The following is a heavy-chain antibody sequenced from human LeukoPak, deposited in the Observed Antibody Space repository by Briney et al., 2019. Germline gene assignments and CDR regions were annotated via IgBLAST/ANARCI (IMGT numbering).Heavy chain of an antibody. V-gene: IGHV3-23*01. CDR2: ISGSGGST. D-gene: IGHD6-19*01. CDR1: GFTFSSYA. J-gene: IGHJ4*02. CDR3: ARHGPIAVAGDFDY. Sequence: GGSLRLSCAASGFTFSSYAMSWVRQAPGKGLEWVSAISGSGGSTYYADSVKGRFTISRGNSKNALYLQMNSLRAEDTAVYYCARHGPIAVAGDFDYWGQGTLVTVSS.